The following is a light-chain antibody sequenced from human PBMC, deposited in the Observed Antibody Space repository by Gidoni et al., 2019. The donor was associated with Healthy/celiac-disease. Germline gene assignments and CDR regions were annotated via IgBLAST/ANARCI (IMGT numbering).Light chain of an antibody. CDR1: QSVLYSSNNKNY. Sequence: DIVMTQSPASLAVSLGERATINCKSSQSVLYSSNNKNYVAWYQQKPGQPPKLLIYWASTRESGVPDRFSGSGSGTDFTLTISSLQAEDVAVYYCQQYYSTPPLTFGGGTKVEIK. J-gene: IGKJ4*01. CDR2: WAS. CDR3: QQYYSTPPLT. V-gene: IGKV4-1*01.